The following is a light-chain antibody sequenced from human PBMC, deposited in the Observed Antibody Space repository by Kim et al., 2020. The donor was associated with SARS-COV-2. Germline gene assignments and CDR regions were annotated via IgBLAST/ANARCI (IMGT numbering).Light chain of an antibody. CDR2: DAS. J-gene: IGKJ2*03. CDR1: QDISNY. V-gene: IGKV1-33*01. Sequence: SASVGDRVTSTCQARQDISNYLNWYQQKPGKAPKLLIYDASNLETGVPSRFSGSGSGTEFTFTISSLQPEDIATYYCQQYDNLVYSFGQGTKLEI. CDR3: QQYDNLVYS.